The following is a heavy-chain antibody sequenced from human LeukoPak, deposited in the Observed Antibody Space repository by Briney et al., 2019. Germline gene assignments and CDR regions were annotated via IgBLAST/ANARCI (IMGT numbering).Heavy chain of an antibody. V-gene: IGHV3-48*01. J-gene: IGHJ4*02. Sequence: GGSLRLSCVASGFIFSGYWMNWVRQAPGKGLEWVSYISSSSSTIYYADSVKGRFTISIDNAKNSLYLQMNSLRAEDTAVYYCARWRGNYYDSSGKFDYWGQGTLVTVSS. CDR1: GFIFSGYW. CDR3: ARWRGNYYDSSGKFDY. CDR2: ISSSSSTI. D-gene: IGHD3-22*01.